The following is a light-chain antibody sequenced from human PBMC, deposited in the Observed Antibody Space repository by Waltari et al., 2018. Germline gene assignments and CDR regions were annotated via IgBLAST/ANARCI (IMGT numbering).Light chain of an antibody. Sequence: QSALTQPVSVSGSLGQSITISCTGSSSDIGTYDSVSWYQQQPGRAPTLMIFHVTERPSGISIRFSGSKSGNTASLTFSGLQTEDDADYYCSSYTTSGTLVFGGGTKLTIL. CDR1: SSDIGTYDS. J-gene: IGLJ2*01. CDR3: SSYTTSGTLV. CDR2: HVT. V-gene: IGLV2-14*03.